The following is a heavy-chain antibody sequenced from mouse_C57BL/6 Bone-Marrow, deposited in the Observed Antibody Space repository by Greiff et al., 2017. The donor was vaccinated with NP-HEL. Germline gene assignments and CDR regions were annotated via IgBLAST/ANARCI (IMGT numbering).Heavy chain of an antibody. V-gene: IGHV1-50*01. D-gene: IGHD2-12*01. Sequence: QVQLQQPGAELVKPGASVKLSCKASGYTFTSYWMQWVKQRPGQGLEWIGEIDPSDSYTNYNQKFKGKATLTVDTSSSTAYMQLSSLTSEDSAVYYCARLYYTSAMDYWGQGTSVTVSS. CDR2: IDPSDSYT. CDR3: ARLYYTSAMDY. J-gene: IGHJ4*01. CDR1: GYTFTSYW.